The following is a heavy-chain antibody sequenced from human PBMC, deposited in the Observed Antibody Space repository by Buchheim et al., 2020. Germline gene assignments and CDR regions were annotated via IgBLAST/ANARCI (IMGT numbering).Heavy chain of an antibody. CDR1: GNTFSSHH. V-gene: IGHV1-46*03. Sequence: QVHLVQSGAEVKKPGASVRVSCKASGNTFSSHHVHWVRQAPGQGLEWLGIMDPGGGSQINAHNFQGRVTMTRDTSTSTVYMELSSLTSDDTAVYFCARGADSATFYPPDYWGQGTL. CDR2: MDPGGGSQ. J-gene: IGHJ4*02. D-gene: IGHD1-26*01. CDR3: ARGADSATFYPPDY.